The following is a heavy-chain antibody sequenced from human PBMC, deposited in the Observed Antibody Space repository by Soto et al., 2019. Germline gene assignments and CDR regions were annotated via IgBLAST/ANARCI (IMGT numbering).Heavy chain of an antibody. CDR2: IFYPGST. CDR1: GGSISSYY. CDR3: ASMIGDPVLSFDS. V-gene: IGHV4-59*01. Sequence: QVQLQESGPGLVKPSETLSLTCTVSGGSISSYYWSWIRQPPGKGLEWIGFIFYPGSTSSNPSLKSRXTXSIDPSEYQXXLKLNSVTAADTAVYYCASMIGDPVLSFDSWGQGTLVAVSS. J-gene: IGHJ5*01. D-gene: IGHD3-10*02.